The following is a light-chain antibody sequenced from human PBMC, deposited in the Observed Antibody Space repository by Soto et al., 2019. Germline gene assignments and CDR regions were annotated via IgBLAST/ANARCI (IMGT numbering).Light chain of an antibody. V-gene: IGKV3-15*01. CDR1: QRLSASD. CDR2: GAS. Sequence: EIGLTQSPGTLSWSPGQRATLSCWASQRLSASDIAWYQQKPGQAPRLLIYGASTRATGIPARFSGGGSGTEFTLTISSLQSEDFAVYYCQQYNNWPPLTFGGGTKVDIK. J-gene: IGKJ4*01. CDR3: QQYNNWPPLT.